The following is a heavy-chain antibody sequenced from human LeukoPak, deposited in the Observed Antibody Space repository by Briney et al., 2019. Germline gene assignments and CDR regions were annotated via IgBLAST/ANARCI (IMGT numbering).Heavy chain of an antibody. J-gene: IGHJ4*02. V-gene: IGHV1-3*01. CDR2: INAGNGNT. CDR1: GYTFTSYA. D-gene: IGHD3-10*01. CDR3: ARDKGDYYGSGSYS. Sequence: VASVKVSCKASGYTFTSYAMHWVRQAPGQRLEWMGWINAGNGNTKYSQKFQGRVTITRDTSASTAYMELSSLRSEDTAVYYCARDKGDYYGSGSYSWGQGTLVTVSS.